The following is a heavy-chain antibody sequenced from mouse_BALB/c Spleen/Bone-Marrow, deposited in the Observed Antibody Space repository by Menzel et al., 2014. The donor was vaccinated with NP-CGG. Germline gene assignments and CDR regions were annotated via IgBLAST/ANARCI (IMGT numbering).Heavy chain of an antibody. V-gene: IGHV1-9*01. J-gene: IGHJ2*01. Sequence: VQLQQSGAELMKPGASVKISCKATGYTFSSYWIEWVKQRPGHGLEWIGEILPGGGSTNYNEKFKGKATFTADTSSNTAYMQLSSLTSEDSAVYYCARNYGFDYWGQGTTLTVSS. CDR2: ILPGGGST. D-gene: IGHD1-1*01. CDR3: ARNYGFDY. CDR1: GYTFSSYW.